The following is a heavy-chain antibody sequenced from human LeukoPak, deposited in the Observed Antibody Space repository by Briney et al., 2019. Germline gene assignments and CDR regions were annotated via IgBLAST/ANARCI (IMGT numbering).Heavy chain of an antibody. Sequence: SETLSLTCTVSGYSISDGYYWGWIRQPPGKGLEWIGSIYHSGTTYYNPSLKSRVTISVDLSKNQFSLKLSSVTAADTAVYYCARDADSSSWYRIYWGQGTLVTVSS. V-gene: IGHV4-38-2*02. CDR3: ARDADSSSWYRIY. J-gene: IGHJ4*02. D-gene: IGHD6-13*01. CDR1: GYSISDGYY. CDR2: IYHSGTT.